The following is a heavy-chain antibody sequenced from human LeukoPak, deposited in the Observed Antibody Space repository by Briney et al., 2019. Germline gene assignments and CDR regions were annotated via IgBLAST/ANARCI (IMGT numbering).Heavy chain of an antibody. D-gene: IGHD3-22*01. CDR1: GFTFSSYT. CDR3: ATQKIVVVMDFDY. Sequence: GGSLRLSCAASGFTFSSYTMNWVRQAPGKGLEWVSSISSSSSHIYYADTVKGRFTISRDNAKNSLYLQMNSLRAEDTAVYYCATQKIVVVMDFDYWGQGTLVTVSS. J-gene: IGHJ4*02. CDR2: ISSSSSHI. V-gene: IGHV3-21*01.